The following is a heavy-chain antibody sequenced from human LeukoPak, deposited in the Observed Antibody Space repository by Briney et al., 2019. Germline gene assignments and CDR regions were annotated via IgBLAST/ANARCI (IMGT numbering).Heavy chain of an antibody. Sequence: PSETLSLTCTVSGGSISSSSYYWGWIRQPPGKGLESIGSIYYSGSTYYNPSLKSRVTISVDTSKNQFSLKLSSLTAADTAVYYCARLGQLSGATKGLIDYWGQGTLVTVSS. V-gene: IGHV4-39*01. D-gene: IGHD6-13*01. CDR3: ARLGQLSGATKGLIDY. CDR2: IYYSGST. CDR1: GGSISSSSYY. J-gene: IGHJ4*02.